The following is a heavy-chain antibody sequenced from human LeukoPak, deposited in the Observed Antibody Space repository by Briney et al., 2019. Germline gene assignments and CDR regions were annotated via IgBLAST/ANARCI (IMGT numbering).Heavy chain of an antibody. CDR3: ATFPQRGATGAFDI. CDR1: GYTFTGYY. D-gene: IGHD1-26*01. CDR2: INPNSGGT. J-gene: IGHJ3*02. V-gene: IGHV1-2*02. Sequence: GASVKVSCKASGYTFTGYYMHWVRQAPGQGLEWMGWINPNSGGTNYAQKFQGRVTMTRDTSTSTVYMELSSLRSEDTAVYYCATFPQRGATGAFDIWGQGTMVTVSS.